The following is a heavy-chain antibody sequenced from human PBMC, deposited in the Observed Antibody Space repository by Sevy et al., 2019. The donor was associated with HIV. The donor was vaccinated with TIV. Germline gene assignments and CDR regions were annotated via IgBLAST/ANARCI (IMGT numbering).Heavy chain of an antibody. V-gene: IGHV3-15*01. J-gene: IGHJ4*02. Sequence: GGSLRLSCAASGFTFSNAWMSWVRQAPGKGLEWVGRIKSKTDGGTTDYAAPVKGRFTISRDDSKNTLYLQMNSLKTEDTAVYYCTIDLWENYDSSGYFTIDYWGQGTLVTVSS. D-gene: IGHD3-22*01. CDR1: GFTFSNAW. CDR2: IKSKTDGGTT. CDR3: TIDLWENYDSSGYFTIDY.